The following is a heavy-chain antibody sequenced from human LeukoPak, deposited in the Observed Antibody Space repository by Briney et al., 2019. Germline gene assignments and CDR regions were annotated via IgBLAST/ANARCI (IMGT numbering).Heavy chain of an antibody. V-gene: IGHV3-7*01. CDR2: IKQDGSEK. Sequence: GGSLRLSCAASGFTFSSYSMNWVRQAPGKGLEWVANIKQDGSEKYYVDSVKGRFTISRDNAKNSLYLQMNSLRAEDTAVYYCARSGLFRLFQHWGQGTLVTVSS. CDR1: GFTFSSYS. J-gene: IGHJ1*01. CDR3: ARSGLFRLFQH.